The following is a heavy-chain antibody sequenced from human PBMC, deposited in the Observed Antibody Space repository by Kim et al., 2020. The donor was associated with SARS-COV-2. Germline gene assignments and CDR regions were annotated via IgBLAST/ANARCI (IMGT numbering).Heavy chain of an antibody. V-gene: IGHV2-5*01. CDR2: DDK. CDR3: AHRLNLAFDS. J-gene: IGHJ3*02. Sequence: DDKSQSPALKSRLTISKETSKNQVFLTMTNMDPVDTATYYCAHRLNLAFDSWGQGTMVTVSS.